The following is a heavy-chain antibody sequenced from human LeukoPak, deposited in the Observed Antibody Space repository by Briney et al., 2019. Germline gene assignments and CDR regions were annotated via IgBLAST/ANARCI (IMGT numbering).Heavy chain of an antibody. D-gene: IGHD6-19*01. J-gene: IGHJ4*02. V-gene: IGHV1-2*02. CDR3: ATLVIAVAGGFGDY. CDR2: INPNSGGT. Sequence: ASVKLSYKASGYTFSDYYMLWVRQAPGQGLELMGWINPNSGGTNYAQKFQGRVTMTRDTSISTAYMELSSLRSDDTAVYYCATLVIAVAGGFGDYWGQGTLVIVSS. CDR1: GYTFSDYY.